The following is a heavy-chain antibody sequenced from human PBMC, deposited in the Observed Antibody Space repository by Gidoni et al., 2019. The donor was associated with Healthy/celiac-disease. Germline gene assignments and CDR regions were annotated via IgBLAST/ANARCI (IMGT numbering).Heavy chain of an antibody. CDR1: GFTFSSYA. CDR3: ARTLATASGPEDY. CDR2: ISYDGSNK. Sequence: QVQLVESGGGVVQPGRSLRLSCSASGFTFSSYAMNWVRQAPGTGLEGGAGISYDGSNKYYADSVKGRFTISRDNSKNTLYLQMNSLRAEDTAVYYCARTLATASGPEDYWGQGTLVTVSS. J-gene: IGHJ4*02. D-gene: IGHD2-21*02. V-gene: IGHV3-30-3*01.